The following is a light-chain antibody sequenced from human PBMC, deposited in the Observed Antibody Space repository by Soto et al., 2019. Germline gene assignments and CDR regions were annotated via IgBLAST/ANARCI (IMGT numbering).Light chain of an antibody. CDR3: QQPWT. CDR1: QSISSW. J-gene: IGKJ1*01. CDR2: KAS. V-gene: IGKV1-5*03. Sequence: DLPMTQSPSTLSASVGDRVTITCRASQSISSWLAWYQQKPGKAPKLLIYKASSLESGVPSRFSGSGSGTEFTLTISSLQPDDFATYYCQQPWTFGQGTKVEIK.